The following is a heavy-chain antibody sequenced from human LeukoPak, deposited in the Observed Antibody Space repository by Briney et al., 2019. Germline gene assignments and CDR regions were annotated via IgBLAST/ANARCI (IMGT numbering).Heavy chain of an antibody. J-gene: IGHJ4*02. CDR1: GFTFSSYS. Sequence: GGSLRLSCAASGFTFSSYSMNWVRQAPGKGLEWVSYISGSSSTIYCADSVKGRFTVSRDNAKNSLYLQMNSLRAEDTAVYYCATPFDYWGQGTLVTVSS. CDR2: ISGSSSTI. V-gene: IGHV3-48*01. CDR3: ATPFDY.